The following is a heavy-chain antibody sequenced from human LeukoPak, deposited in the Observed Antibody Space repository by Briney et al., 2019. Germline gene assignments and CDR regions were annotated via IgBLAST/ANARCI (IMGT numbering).Heavy chain of an antibody. V-gene: IGHV3-23*01. CDR1: GFTFSNYA. CDR2: ITGSGGNT. J-gene: IGHJ4*02. D-gene: IGHD3-9*01. CDR3: AKWGDYDVLTGYYVSDY. Sequence: GASLRLSCAASGFTFSNYAMSWVRQAPGKGLEWVSAITGSGGNTYYADSVKGRFTISRDNSKNTVFQQMNSLRAEDTAVYYCAKWGDYDVLTGYYVSDYWGQGTLVTVSS.